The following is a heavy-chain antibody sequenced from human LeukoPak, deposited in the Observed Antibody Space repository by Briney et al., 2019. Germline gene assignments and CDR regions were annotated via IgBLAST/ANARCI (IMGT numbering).Heavy chain of an antibody. D-gene: IGHD3/OR15-3a*01. Sequence: ASVKVSCKASGYSFTSYDTNWVRQATGQGLEWMGWMNPNSGNTGYAQKFQGRVTMTKNTSITTAYMELSSLRSEDTAVYYCARALSWTTESYYYMDVWGKGTTVTVSS. CDR1: GYSFTSYD. CDR2: MNPNSGNT. CDR3: ARALSWTTESYYYMDV. V-gene: IGHV1-8*01. J-gene: IGHJ6*03.